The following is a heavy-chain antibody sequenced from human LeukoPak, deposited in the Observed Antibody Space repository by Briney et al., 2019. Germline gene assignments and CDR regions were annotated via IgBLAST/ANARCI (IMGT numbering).Heavy chain of an antibody. CDR2: ISSSSSYI. CDR3: ARGDSSSWSGAAFDI. V-gene: IGHV3-11*06. CDR1: EISFRDYY. J-gene: IGHJ3*02. D-gene: IGHD6-13*01. Sequence: PGGSLRLSCVASEISFRDYYMSWIRQAPGKGLEWVSSISSSSSYIYYANSVKGRFTISRDNAKNSLYLQMNSLRAEDTAVFYCARGDSSSWSGAAFDIWGQGTMVTVSS.